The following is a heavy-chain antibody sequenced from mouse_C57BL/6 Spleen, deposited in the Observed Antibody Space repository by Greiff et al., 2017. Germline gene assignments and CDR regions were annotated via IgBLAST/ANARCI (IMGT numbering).Heavy chain of an antibody. J-gene: IGHJ4*01. D-gene: IGHD1-1*01. V-gene: IGHV1-26*01. CDR1: GYTFTDYY. CDR2: INPNNGGT. CDR3: ARYGDYGAMDY. Sequence: EVQLQQSGPELVKPGASVKISCKASGYTFTDYYMNWVKQSHGKSLEWIGDINPNNGGTCYNQKFKGKATLTVDTSYSTAYMALRSLTSEDSAVYYSARYGDYGAMDYWGQGTSVTVSS.